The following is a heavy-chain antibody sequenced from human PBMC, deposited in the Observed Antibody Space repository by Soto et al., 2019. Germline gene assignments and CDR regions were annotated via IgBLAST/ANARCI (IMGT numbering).Heavy chain of an antibody. V-gene: IGHV4-39*02. Sequence: QLQLQESGPGLVKPSETLSLTCTVSGGSIISSIYYWGWIRQPPGKGLEWMGSIYYSGSTYYNPSLKSRVTMSVHKSNIQYSRNVCCVAAADAAVYCYARDWQRQYSSGWYGTYCCYYNSMDVWGQGSTGTVSS. CDR2: IYYSGST. J-gene: IGHJ6*02. CDR1: GGSIISSIYY. D-gene: IGHD6-19*01. CDR3: ARDWQRQYSSGWYGTYCCYYNSMDV.